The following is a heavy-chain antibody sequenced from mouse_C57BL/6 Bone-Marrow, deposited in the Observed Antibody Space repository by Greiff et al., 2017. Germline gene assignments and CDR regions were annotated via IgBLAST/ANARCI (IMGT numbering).Heavy chain of an antibody. V-gene: IGHV1-64*01. CDR2: IHPNSGST. D-gene: IGHD2-4*01. Sequence: VQLQQSGAELVKPGASVKLSCKASGYTFTSYWMHWVKQRPGQGLEWIGMIHPNSGSTNYNEKFKSKATLTVDKSSSTAYMQLSSLTSEDSAVYYCAKLSYDYDGYFDYWGQGTTLTVSS. CDR1: GYTFTSYW. CDR3: AKLSYDYDGYFDY. J-gene: IGHJ2*01.